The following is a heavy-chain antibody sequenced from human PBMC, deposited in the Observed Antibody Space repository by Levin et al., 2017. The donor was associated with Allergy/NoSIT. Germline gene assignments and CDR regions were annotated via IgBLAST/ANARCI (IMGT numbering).Heavy chain of an antibody. CDR1: GGTFSSYT. CDR2: IIPILGIA. D-gene: IGHD3-22*01. CDR3: ARDLLPYYYDSSGPYYYYYYGMDV. J-gene: IGHJ6*02. Sequence: ASVKVSCKASGGTFSSYTISWVRQAPGQGLEWMGRIIPILGIANYAQKFQGRVTITADKSTSTAYMELSSLRSEDTAVYYCARDLLPYYYDSSGPYYYYYYGMDVWGQGTTVTVSS. V-gene: IGHV1-69*04.